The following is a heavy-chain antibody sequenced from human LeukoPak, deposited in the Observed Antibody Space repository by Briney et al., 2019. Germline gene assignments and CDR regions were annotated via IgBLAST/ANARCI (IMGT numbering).Heavy chain of an antibody. CDR1: GFTFSTYS. J-gene: IGHJ4*02. V-gene: IGHV3-21*01. CDR2: ISNTSSYI. CDR3: ARDDLGCSSTSCYFDY. D-gene: IGHD2-2*01. Sequence: GGSLRLSCAASGFTFSTYSMNWVRQAPGKGLEWVSSISNTSSYIYSADSVKGRFTISRDNAKNSLYLQMNSLRAEDTAVYYCARDDLGCSSTSCYFDYWGQGALVTVSS.